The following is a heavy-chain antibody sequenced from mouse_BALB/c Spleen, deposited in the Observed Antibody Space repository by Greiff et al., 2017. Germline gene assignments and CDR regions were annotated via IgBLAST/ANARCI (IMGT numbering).Heavy chain of an antibody. CDR2: ISYSGST. V-gene: IGHV3-2*02. Sequence: EVQLQESGPGLVKPSQSLSLTCTVTGYSITSDYAWNWIRQFPGNKLEWMGYISYSGSTSYNPSLKSRISITRDTSKNQFFLQLNSVTTEDTATYYCARHYGNYVWFAYWGQGTLVTVSA. CDR3: ARHYGNYVWFAY. D-gene: IGHD2-1*01. CDR1: GYSITSDYA. J-gene: IGHJ3*01.